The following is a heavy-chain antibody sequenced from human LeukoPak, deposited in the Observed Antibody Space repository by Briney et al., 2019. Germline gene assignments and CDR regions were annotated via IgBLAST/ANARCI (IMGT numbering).Heavy chain of an antibody. CDR2: IRYDGSNK. D-gene: IGHD2-21*02. J-gene: IGHJ2*01. Sequence: GGSLRLSCAASGFTFSSYGMHWVRQAPGKGLEWVAFIRYDGSNKYYADSVKGRFTISRDNSKNTLYLQMNSLRAEDTAVYYCANAYCGGDCYPPHWYFDLWGRGTLVTVSS. V-gene: IGHV3-30*02. CDR1: GFTFSSYG. CDR3: ANAYCGGDCYPPHWYFDL.